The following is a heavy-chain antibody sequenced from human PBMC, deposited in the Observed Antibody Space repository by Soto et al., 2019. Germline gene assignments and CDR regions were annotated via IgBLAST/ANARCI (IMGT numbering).Heavy chain of an antibody. J-gene: IGHJ4*02. CDR2: IYYSGST. V-gene: IGHV4-59*08. Sequence: SETLSLTCTVSGGSISSYYWSWIRQPPGKGLEWIGYIYYSGSTNYNPSLKSRVTISVDTSKNQFSLKLSSVTAADTAVYYCARHSTVTTFSYWGQGTLVTVSS. CDR1: GGSISSYY. D-gene: IGHD4-17*01. CDR3: ARHSTVTTFSY.